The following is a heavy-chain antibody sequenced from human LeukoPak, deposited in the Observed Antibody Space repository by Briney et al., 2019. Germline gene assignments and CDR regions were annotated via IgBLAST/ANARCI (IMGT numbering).Heavy chain of an antibody. CDR2: ISHTGNT. CDR1: GYSISSGYL. D-gene: IGHD3/OR15-3a*01. J-gene: IGHJ4*02. CDR3: ARQTGSGLFILP. V-gene: IGHV4-38-2*02. Sequence: SETLSLTCTVAGYSISSGYLWGWIRQPPGKGLEWIATISHTGNTYYNPSLNSRVTISIDTSKNQFSLRLTSVTAADTAVYYCARQTGSGLFILPGGQGTLVTVSS.